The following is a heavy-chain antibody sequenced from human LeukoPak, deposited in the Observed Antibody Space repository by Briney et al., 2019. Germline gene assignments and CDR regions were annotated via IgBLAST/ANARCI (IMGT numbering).Heavy chain of an antibody. CDR1: GYTFTGYY. CDR2: INPNSGNT. Sequence: ASVKVSCKASGYTFTGYYMHWVRQAPGQGLEWMGWINPNSGNTGYAQKFQGRVTMTRNTSISTAYMELSSLRSEDTAVYHCARGITGTTFADYWGQGTLVTVSS. D-gene: IGHD1-7*01. CDR3: ARGITGTTFADY. J-gene: IGHJ4*02. V-gene: IGHV1-8*02.